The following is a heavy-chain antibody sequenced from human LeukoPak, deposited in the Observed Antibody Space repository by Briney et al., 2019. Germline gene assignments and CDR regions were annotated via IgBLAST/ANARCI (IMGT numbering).Heavy chain of an antibody. J-gene: IGHJ6*02. CDR1: GYTFTSYG. D-gene: IGHD1-26*01. Sequence: ASVKVSCKASGYTFTSYGISWVRQAPGQGLEWMGWISAYSGNTNYAQKLQGRVTMTTDTSTSTAYMELRSLRSDDTAVYYCARDNLGPTNYYYYGMDVWGQGTTVTVSS. CDR3: ARDNLGPTNYYYYGMDV. V-gene: IGHV1-18*01. CDR2: ISAYSGNT.